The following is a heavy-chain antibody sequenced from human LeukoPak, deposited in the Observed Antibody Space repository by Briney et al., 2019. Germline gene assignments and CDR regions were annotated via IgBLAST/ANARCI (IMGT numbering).Heavy chain of an antibody. CDR3: AGGDRWLRPPYFDY. J-gene: IGHJ4*02. Sequence: SETLSLTCAVYGGSFSGYYWSWIRQPPGKGLEWIGKINHSGSTNYNPSLKSRVTISVDTSKNQFSLKLSSVTAADTAVYYCAGGDRWLRPPYFDYWGQGTLVTVSS. V-gene: IGHV4-34*01. CDR2: INHSGST. D-gene: IGHD4-23*01. CDR1: GGSFSGYY.